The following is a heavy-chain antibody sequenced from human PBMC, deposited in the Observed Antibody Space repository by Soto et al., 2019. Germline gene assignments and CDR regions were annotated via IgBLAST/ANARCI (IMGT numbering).Heavy chain of an antibody. CDR1: GGSISSGGYY. V-gene: IGHV4-31*03. J-gene: IGHJ6*02. Sequence: SETLSLTCTVSGGSISSGGYYWSWIRQHPGKGLEWIGYIYYSGSTYHNPSLKSRVTISVDTSKNQFSLKLSSVTAADTAVYYCARDGSSSDFGMDVWGQGTTVTVSS. CDR3: ARDGSSSDFGMDV. D-gene: IGHD6-6*01. CDR2: IYYSGST.